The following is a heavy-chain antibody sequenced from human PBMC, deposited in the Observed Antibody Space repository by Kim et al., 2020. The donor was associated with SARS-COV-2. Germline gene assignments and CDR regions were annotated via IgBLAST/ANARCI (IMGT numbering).Heavy chain of an antibody. CDR1: GDSVSSNSAA. V-gene: IGHV6-1*01. J-gene: IGHJ4*02. D-gene: IGHD3-3*01. CDR2: TYYRSKWYN. Sequence: SQTLSLTCAISGDSVSSNSAAWNWIRQSPSRGLEWLGRTYYRSKWYNDYAVSVKSRITTNPDTSKNQFSLQLNSVTPEDTAVYYCARESPITIFGVVIGASPGYFDYWGQGTLVTVSS. CDR3: ARESPITIFGVVIGASPGYFDY.